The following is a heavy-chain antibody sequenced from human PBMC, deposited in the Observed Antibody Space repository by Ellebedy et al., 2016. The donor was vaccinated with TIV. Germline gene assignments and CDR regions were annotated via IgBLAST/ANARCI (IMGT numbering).Heavy chain of an antibody. CDR2: IYPGDSDA. CDR1: GYSFTSYW. J-gene: IGHJ4*02. Sequence: GGSLRLXXKGSGYSFTSYWIGWVRQMPGKGLEWMGIIYPGDSDARYSPSFEGHVTMTADKSSNTAYLQWNSLQASDTATYYCARRGGTSSLPFDHWGQGSLVTVSS. D-gene: IGHD6-6*01. CDR3: ARRGGTSSLPFDH. V-gene: IGHV5-51*01.